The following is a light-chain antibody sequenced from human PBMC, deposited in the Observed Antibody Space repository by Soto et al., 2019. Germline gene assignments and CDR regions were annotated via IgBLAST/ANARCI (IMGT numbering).Light chain of an antibody. CDR2: DAS. CDR3: QQYYDFRT. CDR1: QSISTW. V-gene: IGKV1-5*01. Sequence: DIQMTQSPSTLSATVVDRVTITCRASQSISTWLAWYQQKPRKAPKLLIYDASSLEVGVPSRFSGSGSRTEFTLTISSLQPDDYGTYYCQQYYDFRTLGQGTKVDIK. J-gene: IGKJ1*01.